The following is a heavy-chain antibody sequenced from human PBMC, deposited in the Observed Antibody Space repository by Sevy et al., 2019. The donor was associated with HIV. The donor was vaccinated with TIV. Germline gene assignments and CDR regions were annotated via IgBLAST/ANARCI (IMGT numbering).Heavy chain of an antibody. Sequence: GGSLRLTCAASGFTFAKYSMSWVRQAPGKGLEWVSTFSFGCGRINYADSVKGRFTISRDDSKNTLYLQMNSLRAEDTATYFCAREGCTQPHDYWGQGTLVTVSS. CDR1: GFTFAKYS. J-gene: IGHJ4*02. CDR3: AREGCTQPHDY. CDR2: FSFGCGRI. D-gene: IGHD2-8*01. V-gene: IGHV3-23*01.